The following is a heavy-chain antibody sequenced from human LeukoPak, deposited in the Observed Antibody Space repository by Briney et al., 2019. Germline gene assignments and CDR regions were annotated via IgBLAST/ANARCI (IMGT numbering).Heavy chain of an antibody. CDR3: ARWRPKGALGY. V-gene: IGHV3-11*06. Sequence: GGSLRLSCAASGFPFSDYYMTWIRQVPGKGLEWVSYISTSSGFTKYADSVKGRFTISRDNAKNSLYLQMNSLRAEDTAVYYCARWRPKGALGYWGQGTLVTVSS. CDR1: GFPFSDYY. J-gene: IGHJ4*02. D-gene: IGHD3-16*01. CDR2: ISTSSGFT.